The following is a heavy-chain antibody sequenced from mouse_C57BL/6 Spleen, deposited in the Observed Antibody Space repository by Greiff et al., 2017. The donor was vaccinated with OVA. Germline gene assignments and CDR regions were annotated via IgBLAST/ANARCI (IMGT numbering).Heavy chain of an antibody. J-gene: IGHJ1*03. D-gene: IGHD2-5*01. CDR2: IDPNSGGT. Sequence: QVHVKQPGAELVKPGASVKLSCKASGYTFTSYWMHWVKQRPGRGLEWIGRIDPNSGGTKYNEKFKSKATLTVDKPSSTAYMQLSSLTSEDSAVYYCARPGVYSNYSNWYFDVWGTGTTVTVSS. CDR1: GYTFTSYW. CDR3: ARPGVYSNYSNWYFDV. V-gene: IGHV1-72*01.